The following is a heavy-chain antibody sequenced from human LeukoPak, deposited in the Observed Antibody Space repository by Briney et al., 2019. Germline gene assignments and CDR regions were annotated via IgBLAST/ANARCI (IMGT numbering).Heavy chain of an antibody. CDR3: AKNRDGWLLNDFDY. CDR2: ISYDGSNK. D-gene: IGHD3-9*01. V-gene: IGHV3-30*18. CDR1: GFSFSSYG. Sequence: GRSLRLSCAASGFSFSSYGLHWVRQAPGKGLEWVAVISYDGSNKYYADSVKGRFTISRNNSKNTLYLQMNSLRAEDTAVYYCAKNRDGWLLNDFDYWGQGTLVTVSS. J-gene: IGHJ4*02.